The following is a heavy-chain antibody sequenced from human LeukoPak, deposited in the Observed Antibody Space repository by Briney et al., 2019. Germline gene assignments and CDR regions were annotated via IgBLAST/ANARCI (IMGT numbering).Heavy chain of an antibody. J-gene: IGHJ6*03. CDR3: ARDSTRDHYYYYYMDV. CDR1: GGSISIYY. Sequence: TSETLSLTCTVSGGSISIYYWSWIRQPAGKGLEWIGRIYSSGSANYNPSLKSRVTMSLDTSKNQFSLKLNSVTAADTALYYCARDSTRDHYYYYYMDVWGKGATVTVSS. V-gene: IGHV4-4*07. CDR2: IYSSGSA.